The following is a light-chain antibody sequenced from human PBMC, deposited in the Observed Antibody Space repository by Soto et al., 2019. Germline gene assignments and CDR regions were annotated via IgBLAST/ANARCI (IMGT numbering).Light chain of an antibody. V-gene: IGKV3-20*01. Sequence: DIVLTQSPGTLSLSPGERATLSCRASQNVGNNYLAWYQQKPGRAPRLLIYDASSSVPGLPDRFSGSGSGRDFTLTIARVEPEDFAVYYCQQVATSPRTFGQWTKVEIK. CDR2: DAS. J-gene: IGKJ1*01. CDR1: QNVGNNY. CDR3: QQVATSPRT.